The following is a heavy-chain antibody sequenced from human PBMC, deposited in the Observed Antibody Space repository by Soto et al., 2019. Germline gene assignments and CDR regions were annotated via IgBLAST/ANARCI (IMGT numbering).Heavy chain of an antibody. V-gene: IGHV3-21*01. Sequence: GVSLRLSCAASVFTFSSYSMNWVRQAPGKGLEWVSSISSSSDYIHYADSVKGRFTISRDNAKNSLYLQMNSLRAEDTAVYYCAREPPITIFGVVTDAFDIWGQGTMVTVSS. CDR2: ISSSSDYI. J-gene: IGHJ3*02. CDR3: AREPPITIFGVVTDAFDI. CDR1: VFTFSSYS. D-gene: IGHD3-3*01.